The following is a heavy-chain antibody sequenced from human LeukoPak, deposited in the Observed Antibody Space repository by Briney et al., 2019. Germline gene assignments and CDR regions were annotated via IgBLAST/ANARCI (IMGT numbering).Heavy chain of an antibody. D-gene: IGHD3-10*01. J-gene: IGHJ4*02. Sequence: GGSLRLSCAASGFTFSSYSMNWVRQAPGKGLEWVSSISSSSSYIYSADSVKGRFTVSRDNAKNSPYLQMNSLRAEDTAVYYCARVIYGSGSYYRSYWGQGTLVTVSS. CDR3: ARVIYGSGSYYRSY. CDR1: GFTFSSYS. V-gene: IGHV3-21*01. CDR2: ISSSSSYI.